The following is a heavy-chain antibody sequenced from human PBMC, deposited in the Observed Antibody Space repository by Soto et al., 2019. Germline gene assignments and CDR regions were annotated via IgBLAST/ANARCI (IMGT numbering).Heavy chain of an antibody. Sequence: ETLSLTCTVSGGSISSYYWSWIRQPPGKGLEWIGYIYYSGSTYYNPSLKSRVTISVDTSKNQFSLKLSSVTAADTAVYYCVRLHSTYWYFDLWGRGTLVTVSS. CDR3: VRLHSTYWYFDL. V-gene: IGHV4-59*08. CDR2: IYYSGST. CDR1: GGSISSYY. J-gene: IGHJ2*01. D-gene: IGHD6-13*01.